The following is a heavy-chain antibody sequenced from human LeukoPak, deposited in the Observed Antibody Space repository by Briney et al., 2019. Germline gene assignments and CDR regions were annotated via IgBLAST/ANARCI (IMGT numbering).Heavy chain of an antibody. Sequence: SETLSLTCTVSGGSISSGDYYWSWIRQPPGKGLEWIGYIYYSGSTYYNPSLKSRVTISVDTSKNQFSLKLSSVTAADTAVYYCARFAHCSSTSCSPMGYWGQGTLVTVSS. CDR1: GGSISSGDYY. D-gene: IGHD2-2*01. CDR3: ARFAHCSSTSCSPMGY. V-gene: IGHV4-30-4*08. J-gene: IGHJ4*02. CDR2: IYYSGST.